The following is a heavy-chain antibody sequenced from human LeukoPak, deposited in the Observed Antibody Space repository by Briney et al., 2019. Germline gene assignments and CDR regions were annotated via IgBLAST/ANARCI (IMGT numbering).Heavy chain of an antibody. J-gene: IGHJ4*02. CDR3: AKGAKQWLLFDY. CDR1: GFTFSSYA. Sequence: GRSLRPSCAASGFTFSSYAMHWVRQAPGKGLEWVSAISGSGGSTYYADSVKGRFTISRDNSKNTLYLQMNSLRAEDTAVYYCAKGAKQWLLFDYWGQGTLVTVSS. V-gene: IGHV3-23*01. CDR2: ISGSGGST. D-gene: IGHD6-19*01.